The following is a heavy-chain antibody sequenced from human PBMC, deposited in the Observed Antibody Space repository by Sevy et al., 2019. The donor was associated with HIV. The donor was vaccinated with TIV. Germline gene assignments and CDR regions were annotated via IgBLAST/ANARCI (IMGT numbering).Heavy chain of an antibody. CDR1: GISFTTSG. Sequence: GGSLRLSCVVSGISFTTSGMHRVRQAPGKGLEWVAVISYHGRDKFYAESVKGRSTISRDNSKNMLYLQMNSLRAEDTAVYYCAKDFTGYNGMDVWGQGTKVTVSS. CDR2: ISYHGRDK. J-gene: IGHJ6*02. V-gene: IGHV3-30*18. CDR3: AKDFTGYNGMDV. D-gene: IGHD3-9*01.